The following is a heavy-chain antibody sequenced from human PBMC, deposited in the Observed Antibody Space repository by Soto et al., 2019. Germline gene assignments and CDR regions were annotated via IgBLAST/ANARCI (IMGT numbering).Heavy chain of an antibody. J-gene: IGHJ4*02. V-gene: IGHV1-18*04. Sequence: QVQLVQSGAEVRNPGASVKVSCKASGYTFTSYGFNWVRQAPGQGLEWMGWISAYNGNTNYAQKFKGWVTMTRDTSISTAYMELSRLRSDDTAVYYCARGDEQYQLLLTGVYFDYWGQGTPVTVSS. CDR2: ISAYNGNT. CDR1: GYTFTSYG. D-gene: IGHD2-2*01. CDR3: ARGDEQYQLLLTGVYFDY.